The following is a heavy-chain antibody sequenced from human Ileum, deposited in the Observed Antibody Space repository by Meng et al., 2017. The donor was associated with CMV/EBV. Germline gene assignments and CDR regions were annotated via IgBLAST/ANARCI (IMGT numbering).Heavy chain of an antibody. CDR3: ARDRDFVPQDGYYDMDV. V-gene: IGHV3-7*01. J-gene: IGHJ6*02. CDR2: IKQDGSEK. D-gene: IGHD3-10*02. Sequence: GGSLRLSCTVSGGSIRRSPDYWGWVRQPPGRGLEWVANIKQDGSEKYYVDSVEGRFTISRDNAKNSLYLQMNSLRAEDTAVYYCARDRDFVPQDGYYDMDVWGQGTTVTVSS. CDR1: GGSIRRSPDY.